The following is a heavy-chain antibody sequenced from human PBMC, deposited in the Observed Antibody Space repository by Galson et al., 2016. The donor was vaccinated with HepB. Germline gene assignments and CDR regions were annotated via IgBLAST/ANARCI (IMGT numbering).Heavy chain of an antibody. CDR3: AGEGASGYALDY. D-gene: IGHD6-25*01. Sequence: CAISGDSVSSNSAAWNWIRQSPSRGLEWLGRTYYRSKWYNDYAESGKSRITINPDTSKNQFSLQLHAVTPDDTAFYYCAGEGASGYALDYWGQGTLGTVSS. V-gene: IGHV6-1*01. J-gene: IGHJ4*02. CDR1: GDSVSSNSAA. CDR2: TYYRSKWYN.